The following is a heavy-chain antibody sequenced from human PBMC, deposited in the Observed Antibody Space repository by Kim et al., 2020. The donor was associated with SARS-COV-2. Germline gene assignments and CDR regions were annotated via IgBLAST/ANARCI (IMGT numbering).Heavy chain of an antibody. CDR3: AKNRGWEHAFDI. J-gene: IGHJ3*02. Sequence: GGSLRLSCAASGFTFSSYAMSWVRQAPGKGLEWVSSISGSGGSTYYADSVKGRFTLSRDNSKNTLYLQMNSLRADDTAVYYCAKNRGWEHAFDIGGQGTMVTVSS. D-gene: IGHD1-26*01. CDR1: GFTFSSYA. V-gene: IGHV3-23*01. CDR2: ISGSGGST.